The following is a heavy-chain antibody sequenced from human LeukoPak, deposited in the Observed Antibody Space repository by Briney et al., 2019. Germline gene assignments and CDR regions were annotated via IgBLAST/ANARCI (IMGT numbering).Heavy chain of an antibody. D-gene: IGHD6-6*01. CDR1: GFSFSTYS. Sequence: PGGSLRLSCAASGFSFSTYSFSWVRQAPGKGLEWVANIKQDGSTKYYLDSVKGRLTVSRDNAKNSVFLQINSLRAEDTAIYYCARIGYSSSSFDYWGQGTLVTVSS. CDR3: ARIGYSSSSFDY. CDR2: IKQDGSTK. J-gene: IGHJ4*02. V-gene: IGHV3-7*03.